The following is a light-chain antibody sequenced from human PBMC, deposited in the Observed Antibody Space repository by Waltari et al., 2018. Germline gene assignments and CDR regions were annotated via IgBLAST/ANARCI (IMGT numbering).Light chain of an antibody. CDR3: QSYDTSLSVV. V-gene: IGLV1-40*01. CDR1: GSNLGAGYD. J-gene: IGLJ2*01. CDR2: GTS. Sequence: QSVLTQPPSVSAAPGQRVTISCTGSGSNLGAGYDVHWDQQHPGKAPKLLIYGTSTRPPGVPDRFFGSQSGTSASLAITALQAEDEAEYYCQSYDTSLSVVFGGGTKLTVL.